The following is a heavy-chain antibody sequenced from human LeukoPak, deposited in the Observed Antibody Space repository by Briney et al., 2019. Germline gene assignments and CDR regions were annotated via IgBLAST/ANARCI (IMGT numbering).Heavy chain of an antibody. Sequence: SSETLSLTCTVSGGSISSSSYYWGWIRQPPGKGLEWIGSIYYSGSTYYNPSLKSRVTISVDTSKNQFSLKLTSVTAADTAVYYRARDTRGLLLWFGEFIIDYWGQGTLVTVSS. D-gene: IGHD3-10*01. CDR3: ARDTRGLLLWFGEFIIDY. CDR2: IYYSGST. J-gene: IGHJ4*02. V-gene: IGHV4-39*07. CDR1: GGSISSSSYY.